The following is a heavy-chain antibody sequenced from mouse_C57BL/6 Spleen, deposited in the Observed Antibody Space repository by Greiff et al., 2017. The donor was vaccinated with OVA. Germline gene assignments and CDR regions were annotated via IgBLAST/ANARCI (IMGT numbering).Heavy chain of an antibody. V-gene: IGHV1-52*01. Sequence: VQLQQPGAELVRPGSSVTLSCKASGYTFTSYWMHWVKQRPIQGLEWIGNIDPSDSETHSNQKFKDKATLTVDKSSSTAYMQLSSLTSEDSAVYYCARSWGGWFAYWGQGTLVTVSA. CDR1: GYTFTSYW. CDR2: IDPSDSET. J-gene: IGHJ3*01. CDR3: ARSWGGWFAY. D-gene: IGHD4-1*01.